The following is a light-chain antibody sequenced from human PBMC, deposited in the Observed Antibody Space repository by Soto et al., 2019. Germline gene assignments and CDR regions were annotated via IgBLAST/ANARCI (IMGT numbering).Light chain of an antibody. J-gene: IGLJ2*01. Sequence: QSALTQPASVSGSPGQSITISCTGTSSDVGGYNYVSWYQQHPGKAPKLMIYDVSNRRSGVSNRFSGSKSGNTASLTISGLQAEDEADYYCSSYTSGSTLVVFGGGTKLTVL. CDR3: SSYTSGSTLVV. V-gene: IGLV2-14*01. CDR1: SSDVGGYNY. CDR2: DVS.